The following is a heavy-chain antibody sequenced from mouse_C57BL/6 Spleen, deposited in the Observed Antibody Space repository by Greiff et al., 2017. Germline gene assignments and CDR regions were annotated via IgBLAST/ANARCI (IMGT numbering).Heavy chain of an antibody. D-gene: IGHD6-1*01. J-gene: IGHJ2*01. CDR3: ARHLSYYFDY. V-gene: IGHV7-3*01. CDR2: IRNKANGYTT. CDR1: GFTFTDYY. Sequence: EVHLVESGGGLVQPGGSLSLSCAASGFTFTDYYMSWVRQPPGKALEWLGFIRNKANGYTTEYSASVKGRFTISRDNSQSILYLQMNALRAEDSATYYCARHLSYYFDYWGQGTTLTVSS.